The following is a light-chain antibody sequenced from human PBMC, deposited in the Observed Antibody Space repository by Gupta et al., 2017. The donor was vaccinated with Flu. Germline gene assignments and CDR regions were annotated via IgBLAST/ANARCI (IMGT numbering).Light chain of an antibody. CDR1: QSVSSSY. Sequence: EIVLTQSPGTLSLSPGERATLSCRASQSVSSSYLAWYKHKPGQAPRLLSYGASSRDTRLPDRFSGTGYGTGFTLTMSRREPEDFAVYYVQLDGREPPGTCGQGTRLEIK. CDR2: GAS. CDR3: QLDGREPPGT. J-gene: IGKJ1*01. V-gene: IGKV3-20*01.